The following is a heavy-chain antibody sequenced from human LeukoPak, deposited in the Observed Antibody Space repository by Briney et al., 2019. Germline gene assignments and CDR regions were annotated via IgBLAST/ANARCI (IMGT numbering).Heavy chain of an antibody. V-gene: IGHV3-15*01. J-gene: IGHJ4*02. CDR1: GFTFSIAW. Sequence: NPGGSLRLSCAASGFTFSIAWMTWVRQAPGKGLEWVGRIKSKRDGGSMGYAAPVKGRFTISRDDSKDMLYLQMNSLKIEDAAVYYCTTVGSAWNFDYWGQGTLVTVSS. CDR3: TTVGSAWNFDY. CDR2: IKSKRDGGSM. D-gene: IGHD6-25*01.